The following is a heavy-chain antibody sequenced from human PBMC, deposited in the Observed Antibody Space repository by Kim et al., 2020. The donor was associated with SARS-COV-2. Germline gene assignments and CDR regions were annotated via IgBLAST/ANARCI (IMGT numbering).Heavy chain of an antibody. Sequence: SETLSLTCAVYGGSFSAYYWSWIRQPPGKGLEWIGEINHSGNTNYKPSLKSRVTISIDTSKNQFFLKMSSVTAADTAVYHCARGKSVAADDVRSNGFDPWGQGTLVTVTS. V-gene: IGHV4-34*01. CDR3: ARGKSVAADDVRSNGFDP. J-gene: IGHJ5*02. D-gene: IGHD6-6*01. CDR1: GGSFSAYY. CDR2: INHSGNT.